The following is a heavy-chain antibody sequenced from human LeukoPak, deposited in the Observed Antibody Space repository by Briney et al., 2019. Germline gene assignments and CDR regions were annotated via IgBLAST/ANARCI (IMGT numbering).Heavy chain of an antibody. V-gene: IGHV3-66*02. D-gene: IGHD3-22*01. CDR2: IYSGGST. CDR1: GFTVSSNY. CDR3: ARDSRYDSSGYYYWYFDL. J-gene: IGHJ2*01. Sequence: GGSLRLSCAASGFTVSSNYMSWVRQAPGKGLEWVSVIYSGGSTYYADSVKGRFTISRDNSKNTLHLQMNSLRAEDTAVYYCARDSRYDSSGYYYWYFDLWGRGTLVTVSS.